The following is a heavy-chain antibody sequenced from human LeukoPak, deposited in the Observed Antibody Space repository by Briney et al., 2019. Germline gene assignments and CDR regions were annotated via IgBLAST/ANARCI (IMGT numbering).Heavy chain of an antibody. CDR3: ARNTAMADGVDY. V-gene: IGHV3-21*01. D-gene: IGHD5-18*01. J-gene: IGHJ4*02. CDR2: ISSSSSYI. Sequence: PGGSLRLSCAASGFSFSRYPMGWVRQAPGKGLEWVSSISSSSSYIYYADSVKGRFTISRDNAKNSLYLQMNSLRAEDTAVYYCARNTAMADGVDYWGQGTLVTVSS. CDR1: GFSFSRYP.